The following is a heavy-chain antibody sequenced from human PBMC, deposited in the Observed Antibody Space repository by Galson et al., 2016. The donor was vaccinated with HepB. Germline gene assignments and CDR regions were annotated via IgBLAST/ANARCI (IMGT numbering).Heavy chain of an antibody. CDR1: GYTFTSYG. D-gene: IGHD5-18*01. J-gene: IGHJ6*02. V-gene: IGHV1-18*01. CDR3: ARDTKGYAYLLVGGMDV. CDR2: ISVNNGNT. Sequence: SVKVSCKASGYTFTSYGISWVRRAPGQGLEWMGWISVNNGNTKNAQKLQGRVTMTTDTSTRTAYMELRSLRSDDTAVYYCARDTKGYAYLLVGGMDVWGQGTTVTVSS.